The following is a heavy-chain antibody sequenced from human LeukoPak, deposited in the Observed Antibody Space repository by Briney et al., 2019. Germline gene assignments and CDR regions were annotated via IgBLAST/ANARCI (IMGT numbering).Heavy chain of an antibody. D-gene: IGHD2-15*01. CDR3: ARCRITPRTLDY. J-gene: IGHJ4*02. CDR1: GFTFTNNF. Sequence: GSLRLSCAASGFTFTNNFMSWIRQPPGKGLEWIGEINHSGSTNYNPSLKSRVTISVDTSKNQFSLKLSSVTAADTAVYYCARCRITPRTLDYWGQGTLVTVSS. CDR2: INHSGST. V-gene: IGHV4-34*01.